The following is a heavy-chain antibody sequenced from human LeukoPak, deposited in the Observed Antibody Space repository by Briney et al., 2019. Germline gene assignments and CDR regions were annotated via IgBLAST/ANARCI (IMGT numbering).Heavy chain of an antibody. CDR1: GFTFSSSA. CDR3: AKDYYPSLVVVILDY. J-gene: IGHJ4*02. Sequence: GGSLRLSCAASGFTFSSSAMSWVRQAPGKGLEWVSSISGSGSGGSTYYADSVKGRFTISRDNSKNTLYLQMNSLIAEDTAVYYCAKDYYPSLVVVILDYWGQGTLVTVSS. D-gene: IGHD3-22*01. CDR2: ISGSGSGGST. V-gene: IGHV3-23*01.